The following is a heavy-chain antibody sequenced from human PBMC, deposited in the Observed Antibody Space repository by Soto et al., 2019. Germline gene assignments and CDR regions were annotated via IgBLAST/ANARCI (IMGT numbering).Heavy chain of an antibody. CDR1: GFTFSSYA. J-gene: IGHJ4*02. Sequence: GGSLRLSCAASGFTFSSYAMSWVRQAPGKGLEWVLGISGSGGSTNHADSVKGRFTISRDNSENTLYLQLNSLRAEDTAVYFCAKGTKGSGSYYFDYWGQGTLVTVSS. D-gene: IGHD1-26*01. CDR3: AKGTKGSGSYYFDY. V-gene: IGHV3-23*01. CDR2: ISGSGGST.